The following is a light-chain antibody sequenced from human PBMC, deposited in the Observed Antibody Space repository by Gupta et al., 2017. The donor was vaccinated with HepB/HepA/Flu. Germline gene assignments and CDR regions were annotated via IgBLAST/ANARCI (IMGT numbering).Light chain of an antibody. CDR2: GKN. CDR1: TLRNYY. J-gene: IGLJ2*01. Sequence: SSDLTQDPAVSVALGQKVRFTCQGDTLRNYYASWYQQKPGQAPLFVMYGKNNRPSGIPDRFSGVSSGITASLTITGAQSEDEAVYECNSRGDNSDVIFCGGTKVTVL. CDR3: NSRGDNSDVI. V-gene: IGLV3-19*01.